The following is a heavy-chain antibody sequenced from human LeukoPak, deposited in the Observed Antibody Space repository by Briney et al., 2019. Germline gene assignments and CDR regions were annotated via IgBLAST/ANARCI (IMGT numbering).Heavy chain of an antibody. Sequence: GGSLRLSCAASGFTFSSYAMHWVRQAPGKGLEWVAIISYDGSKKNYADSVKGRFTISRDSSKNSLYLQMNSLRAEDTAVYYCARGPRVGAAGFVSYHYIDVWGKGTTVTVS. D-gene: IGHD1-26*01. CDR2: ISYDGSKK. CDR3: ARGPRVGAAGFVSYHYIDV. J-gene: IGHJ6*03. CDR1: GFTFSSYA. V-gene: IGHV3-30*04.